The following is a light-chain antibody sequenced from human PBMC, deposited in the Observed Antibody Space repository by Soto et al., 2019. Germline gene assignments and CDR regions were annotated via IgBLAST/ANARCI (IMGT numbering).Light chain of an antibody. CDR1: TGAVTSGYY. Sequence: QAVVTQEPSLTVSPGGTVTLTCASSTGAVTSGYYPNWFQKKPGQAPRALISSKSNKHSWTPARFSGSLLGGKAALTLSGVQPEDEAEYYCLLYYGGAQLGVFGGGTKVTVL. CDR2: SKS. V-gene: IGLV7-43*01. CDR3: LLYYGGAQLGV. J-gene: IGLJ3*02.